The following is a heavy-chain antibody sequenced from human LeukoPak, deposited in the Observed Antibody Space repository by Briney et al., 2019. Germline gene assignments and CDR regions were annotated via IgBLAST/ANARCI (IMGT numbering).Heavy chain of an antibody. Sequence: GASVKVSCKASGYTFTSYDINWVRQATGQGLEWMGWMNPNSGNTGYAQKFQGRVTMTRNTSISTAYMELSSLRSEDTAVYYCASSGCSGGSCYSDAFDIWGQGTMVTVSS. V-gene: IGHV1-8*01. CDR3: ASSGCSGGSCYSDAFDI. J-gene: IGHJ3*02. CDR2: MNPNSGNT. CDR1: GYTFTSYD. D-gene: IGHD2-15*01.